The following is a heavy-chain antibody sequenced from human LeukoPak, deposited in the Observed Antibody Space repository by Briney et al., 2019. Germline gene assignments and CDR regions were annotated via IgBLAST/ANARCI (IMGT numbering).Heavy chain of an antibody. D-gene: IGHD2-21*02. Sequence: PGESLRLSCAASGFIFDEYAMRWVRQPPGKGLEWVSGITGNSGTIGYADSVKGRFTISRDNAKNSLYLQMNSLRTEDTALYYCTKGDRGHSVPDYWGQGTLVTVSS. CDR1: GFIFDEYA. CDR2: ITGNSGTI. J-gene: IGHJ4*02. CDR3: TKGDRGHSVPDY. V-gene: IGHV3-9*01.